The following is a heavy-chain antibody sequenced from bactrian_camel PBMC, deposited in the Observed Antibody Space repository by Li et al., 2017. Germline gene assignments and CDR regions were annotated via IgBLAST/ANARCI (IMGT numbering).Heavy chain of an antibody. CDR1: GFTFSRYA. V-gene: IGHV3S31*01. CDR3: AALEAWSFGY. D-gene: IGHD1*01. J-gene: IGHJ6*01. Sequence: VQLVESGGGLVQPGGSLRLSCAASGFTFSRYAMSWVRQAPGKGLEWVSGINNLGGSTYYADSVKGRFTISKDNAKNTLYLQMNSLKPEDTAVYYCAALEAWSFGYTGQGAQVTVS. CDR2: INNLGGST.